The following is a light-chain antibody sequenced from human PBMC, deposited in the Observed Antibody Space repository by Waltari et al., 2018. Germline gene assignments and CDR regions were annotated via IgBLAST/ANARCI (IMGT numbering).Light chain of an antibody. CDR1: SGHSSYA. Sequence: QPVVTQSSSASASLGASVKLTCTLDSGHSSYAVAWYQLQAEKGPRFLMTINSDGRPSKGDWIADRFSGSSSGAGRFLSIASVQSEDEAYYYCQTWGTGFVIFGGGTKLTVL. CDR3: QTWGTGFVI. V-gene: IGLV4-69*02. CDR2: INSDGRP. J-gene: IGLJ2*01.